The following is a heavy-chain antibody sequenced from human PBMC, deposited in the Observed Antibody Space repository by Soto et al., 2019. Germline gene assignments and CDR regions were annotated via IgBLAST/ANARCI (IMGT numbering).Heavy chain of an antibody. CDR3: ARSPLSYDYVRQTWREVGGSFDV. Sequence: QVHLEQWGAGLLKPSETLSLTCAIYNSSLGAFHWTWIRQPPGKGLEWIGELIHGGSTNYNPSLKSRVTFSLDTSKSQFSLHVMSVTAADTAVYYCARSPLSYDYVRQTWREVGGSFDVWGRGTSVTVSS. V-gene: IGHV4-34*02. CDR1: NSSLGAFH. D-gene: IGHD3-10*02. CDR2: LIHGGST. J-gene: IGHJ3*01.